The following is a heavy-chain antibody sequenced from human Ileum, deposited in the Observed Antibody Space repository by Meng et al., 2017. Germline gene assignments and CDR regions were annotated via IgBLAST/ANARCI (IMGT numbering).Heavy chain of an antibody. J-gene: IGHJ4*02. D-gene: IGHD6-19*01. CDR3: ARGWYSSGFHS. Sequence: QQAGPGLEKPSQTLSRTGAYSGDSFYSDRGDLNWIRQSPSRGLEWLGRTFYRSKWNDEFAEAVKSRITITTDTSKNQFSLQLNSVTPEDTAVYYCARGWYSSGFHSWGQGTLVTASS. V-gene: IGHV6-1*01. CDR2: TFYRSKWND. CDR1: GDSFYSDRGD.